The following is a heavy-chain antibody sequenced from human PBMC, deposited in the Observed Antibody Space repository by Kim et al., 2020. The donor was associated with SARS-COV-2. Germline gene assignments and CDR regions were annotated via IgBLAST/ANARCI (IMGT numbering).Heavy chain of an antibody. V-gene: IGHV3-23*01. J-gene: IGHJ4*02. CDR1: GFTFSSYA. D-gene: IGHD3-22*01. CDR2: ISGSGGST. Sequence: GGSLRLSCAASGFTFSSYAMSWVRQAPGKGLEWVSAISGSGGSTYYADSVKGRFTISRDNSKNTLYLQMNSLRAEDTAVYYCAKSGEYYYDSSGYSVFDYWGQGTLVTVSS. CDR3: AKSGEYYYDSSGYSVFDY.